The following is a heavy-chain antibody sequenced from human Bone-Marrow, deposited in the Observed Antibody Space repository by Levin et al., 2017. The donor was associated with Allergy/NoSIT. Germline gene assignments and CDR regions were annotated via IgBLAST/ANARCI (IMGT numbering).Heavy chain of an antibody. CDR3: ARGYDY. J-gene: IGHJ4*02. V-gene: IGHV3-7*04. CDR2: IKQDGSQT. CDR1: GFTFSSFW. Sequence: LSLTCAASGFTFSSFWMTWVRQAPGKGLEWVANIKQDGSQTYYADSVKGRFTISRDNAKNSLYLQMNSLRVEDTALYYCARGYDYWGQGTLVTVSS.